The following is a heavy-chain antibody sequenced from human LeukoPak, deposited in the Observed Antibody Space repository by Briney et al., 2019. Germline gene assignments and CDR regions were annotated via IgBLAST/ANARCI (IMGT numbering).Heavy chain of an antibody. Sequence: PSETLSLTCTVSGGSISSYYWSWIRQPPGKGLEWVSAISGSGGSTYYADSVKGRFTISRDNSKNTLYLQMNSLRAEDTAVYYCAKEDLLWFGESRSAFDIWGQGTMVTVSS. V-gene: IGHV3-23*01. D-gene: IGHD3-10*01. J-gene: IGHJ3*02. CDR2: ISGSGGST. CDR1: GGSISSYY. CDR3: AKEDLLWFGESRSAFDI.